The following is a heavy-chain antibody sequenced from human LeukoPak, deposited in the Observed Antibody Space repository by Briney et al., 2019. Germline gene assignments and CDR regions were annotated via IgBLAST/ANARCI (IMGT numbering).Heavy chain of an antibody. V-gene: IGHV3-23*01. D-gene: IGHD2/OR15-2a*01. CDR3: AKDLRGTLSSRGPFEY. J-gene: IGHJ4*02. Sequence: PGGSLRLSCAASGFTFSSYAMSWVRQAPGKGLEWVSAIGGNGDTTYYADSVKGRLTGSRDNSKNTLYLQLNSLRAEDTAVYYCAKDLRGTLSSRGPFEYWGQGTLVTVSS. CDR2: IGGNGDTT. CDR1: GFTFSSYA.